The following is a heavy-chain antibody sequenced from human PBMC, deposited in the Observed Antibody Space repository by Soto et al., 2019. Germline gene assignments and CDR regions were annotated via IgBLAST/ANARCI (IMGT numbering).Heavy chain of an antibody. D-gene: IGHD4-17*01. J-gene: IGHJ4*02. CDR3: ARGRPDDYGDPDYFDY. CDR2: IYYSGST. Sequence: TSETLSLTCTVSGGSISSYYWSWIRQPPGKGLEWIGHIYYSGSTYYNPSLKSRVTISVDTSKNQFSLKLSSVTAADTAVYYCARGRPDDYGDPDYFDYWGQGALVTVSS. CDR1: GGSISSYY. V-gene: IGHV4-59*06.